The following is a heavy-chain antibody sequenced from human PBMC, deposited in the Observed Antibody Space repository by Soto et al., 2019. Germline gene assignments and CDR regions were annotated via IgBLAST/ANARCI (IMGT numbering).Heavy chain of an antibody. CDR2: IDPSDSYT. CDR1: GYSFTSYW. Sequence: GESLKISCKGSGYSFTSYWISWVRQMPGKGLEWMGRIDPSDSYTNYSPSFQGHVTISADKSISTAYLQWSSLKASDTATYYCARIPHYSDSYYMDYWGQGTLVTVSS. J-gene: IGHJ4*02. V-gene: IGHV5-10-1*01. D-gene: IGHD2-21*01. CDR3: ARIPHYSDSYYMDY.